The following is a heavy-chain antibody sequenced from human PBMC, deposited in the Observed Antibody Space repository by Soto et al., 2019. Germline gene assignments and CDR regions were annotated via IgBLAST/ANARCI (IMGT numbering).Heavy chain of an antibody. D-gene: IGHD6-19*01. V-gene: IGHV3-23*01. CDR3: AKDTSPYSSDYDFDY. J-gene: IGHJ4*02. CDR1: GFTFSSYA. CDR2: ISGSGGST. Sequence: EVQLLESGGGLVQPGGSLRLSCAASGFTFSSYAMSWVRQAPGKGLEWVSAISGSGGSTYYADSVKGRFTISRDNTKNTRYLQMNSLRDEATGVYYCAKDTSPYSSDYDFDYWGQGTLVTVSS.